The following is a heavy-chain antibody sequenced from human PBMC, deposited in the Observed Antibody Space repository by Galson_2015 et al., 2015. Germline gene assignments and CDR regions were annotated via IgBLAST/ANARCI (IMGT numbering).Heavy chain of an antibody. CDR1: GGSISSYY. CDR2: IYYSGNT. J-gene: IGHJ4*02. V-gene: IGHV4-59*01. D-gene: IGHD6-19*01. CDR3: ARAPAYISGLYSFDY. Sequence: SEPLSLTCTVSGGSISSYYWSWIRQPPGKGLEWIGYIYYSGNTNYNPSLKSRVTISVDTSKNQFSLKLSSVTAADTAVYYCARAPAYISGLYSFDYWGPGTLVPVSS.